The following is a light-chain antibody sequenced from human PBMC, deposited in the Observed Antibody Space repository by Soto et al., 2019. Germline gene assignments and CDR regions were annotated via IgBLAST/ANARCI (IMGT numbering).Light chain of an antibody. Sequence: DSHMTQSPSTLSSTSGDRVTITFRASQSISSWLAWYQHKPGKAPKLLIYDASNLDSGVPSRFSGSGSGTEFSLTISNLQPDDCATYYCQQYENYWTFGQGTKVDIK. CDR2: DAS. CDR1: QSISSW. J-gene: IGKJ1*01. V-gene: IGKV1-5*01. CDR3: QQYENYWT.